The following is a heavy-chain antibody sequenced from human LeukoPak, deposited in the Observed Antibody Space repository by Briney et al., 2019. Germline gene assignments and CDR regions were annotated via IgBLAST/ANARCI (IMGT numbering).Heavy chain of an antibody. CDR3: ARGYYSLDV. Sequence: PSETLSLTCTVSGDSISSYYWSWIRQPPGKGLEWIGYNYYSGSANYNPSLKSRVTISVDTSKNQFSLKLSSVTAADTAVYYCARGYYSLDVWGQGTTVTVSS. V-gene: IGHV4-59*01. CDR1: GDSISSYY. CDR2: NYYSGSA. J-gene: IGHJ6*02.